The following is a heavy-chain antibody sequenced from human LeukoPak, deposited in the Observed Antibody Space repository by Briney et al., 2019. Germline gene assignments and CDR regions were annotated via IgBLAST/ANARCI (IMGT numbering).Heavy chain of an antibody. J-gene: IGHJ4*02. CDR1: GSTFSSYA. D-gene: IGHD3-3*01. V-gene: IGHV3-23*01. Sequence: GGSLRLSCAASGSTFSSYAMSWVRQAPGKGLEWVSAISGSGGSTYYADSVKGRFTISRDNSKNTLYLQMNSLRAEDTAVYYCAKPYYDFWSGYYIGGDAFDYWGQGTLVTVSS. CDR2: ISGSGGST. CDR3: AKPYYDFWSGYYIGGDAFDY.